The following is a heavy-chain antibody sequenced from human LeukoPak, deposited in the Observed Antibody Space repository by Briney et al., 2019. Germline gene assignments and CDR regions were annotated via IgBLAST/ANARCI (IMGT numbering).Heavy chain of an antibody. CDR3: ARSGWGSSRYDS. D-gene: IGHD6-13*01. CDR2: INPGGRST. J-gene: IGHJ4*02. Sequence: ASVKVSCKASGYTFTNYYIHWVRQAPGQGREWMGIINPGGRSTSYAQKLQGRVTMTRDTSTSTVDMELSSLRYEDTAVYYCARSGWGSSRYDSWGQGTLVTVSS. V-gene: IGHV1-46*01. CDR1: GYTFTNYY.